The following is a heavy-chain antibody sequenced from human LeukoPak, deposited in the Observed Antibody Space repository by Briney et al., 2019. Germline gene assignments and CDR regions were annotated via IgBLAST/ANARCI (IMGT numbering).Heavy chain of an antibody. CDR2: INPNSGGT. Sequence: ASVKVSCKASGYIFTGYYVHWVRQAPGQGLEWMGWINPNSGGTKYAQKFQGRVTMTRDTSISTAYMELSRLRSDDTAVYYCAREFRYYDGSGLLQHWGQGTLVTVSS. V-gene: IGHV1-2*02. D-gene: IGHD3-22*01. CDR3: AREFRYYDGSGLLQH. J-gene: IGHJ1*01. CDR1: GYIFTGYY.